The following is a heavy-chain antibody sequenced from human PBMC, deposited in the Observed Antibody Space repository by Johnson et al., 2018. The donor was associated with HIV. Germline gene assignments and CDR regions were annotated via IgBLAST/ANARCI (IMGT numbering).Heavy chain of an antibody. Sequence: VQFVESGGGVVQPGRSLRLSCVASAFMFSTYAMHWVRQAPGTGLEWVAVISYDGSNKYYADSVKGRFTISRDNSKNTLYLQMNSLRAEDTAVYYCARDQWMAGDAFDIWGQGTMVTVSS. J-gene: IGHJ3*02. CDR2: ISYDGSNK. D-gene: IGHD5-24*01. V-gene: IGHV3-30-3*01. CDR1: AFMFSTYA. CDR3: ARDQWMAGDAFDI.